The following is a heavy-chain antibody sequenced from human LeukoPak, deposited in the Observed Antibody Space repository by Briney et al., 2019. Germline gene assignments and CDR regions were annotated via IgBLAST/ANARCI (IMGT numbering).Heavy chain of an antibody. V-gene: IGHV3-21*01. Sequence: GGSLRLSCAASGFTFSPYTMNWVRQASGKGLEWISTISSSSNYIYYADSVRGRFTISRDNAKNSMYLQMHSLRVEDTAVYYCARDRDYDFWSGYYTPGEYYYYMDVWGKGTTVTVSS. CDR2: ISSSSNYI. D-gene: IGHD3-3*01. J-gene: IGHJ6*03. CDR3: ARDRDYDFWSGYYTPGEYYYYMDV. CDR1: GFTFSPYT.